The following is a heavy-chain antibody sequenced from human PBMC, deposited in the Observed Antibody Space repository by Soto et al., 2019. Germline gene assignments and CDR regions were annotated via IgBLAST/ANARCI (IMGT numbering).Heavy chain of an antibody. Sequence: GGSLRLSCAASGFTFSSYGMHWVRQAPGKGLEWVAVISYDGSNKYYAETVKGRFTISRDNSKNTLYLQMNSLRAEYTAVYYCAKEGRYSSSWYAYWGQGTLVTVSS. J-gene: IGHJ4*02. D-gene: IGHD6-13*01. CDR2: ISYDGSNK. CDR1: GFTFSSYG. V-gene: IGHV3-30*18. CDR3: AKEGRYSSSWYAY.